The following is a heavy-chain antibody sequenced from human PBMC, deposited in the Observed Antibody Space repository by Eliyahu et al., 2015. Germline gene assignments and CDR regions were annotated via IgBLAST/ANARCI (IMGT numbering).Heavy chain of an antibody. CDR1: GGSISSVGYY. Sequence: QVQLQESGPGLVKPSQTLSLTCXVPGGSISSVGYYWSWIRQHPGKGLEWIGYIYYSGSTHYNPSLKSRVTISVDTSKNQFSLKLSSVTAADTAVYYCAREVPYSVYYYYGMDVWGKGTTVTVPS. J-gene: IGHJ6*04. CDR2: IYYSGST. CDR3: AREVPYSVYYYYGMDV. D-gene: IGHD1-26*01. V-gene: IGHV4-31*03.